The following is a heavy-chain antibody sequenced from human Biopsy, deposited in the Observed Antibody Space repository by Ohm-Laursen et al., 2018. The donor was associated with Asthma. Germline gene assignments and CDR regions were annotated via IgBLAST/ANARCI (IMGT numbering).Heavy chain of an antibody. Sequence: SDTLSLTCTVSPGSINDYYWNWIRQFPGKGLEWIGYVHSTGSTRFNPSLKSRLTISVDTSVDQVPLKLTLVTAADTAVYYCVRATSTWSQSGPHYFDHWGQGTLVTVSS. V-gene: IGHV4-59*07. J-gene: IGHJ4*02. CDR3: VRATSTWSQSGPHYFDH. CDR1: PGSINDYY. CDR2: VHSTGST. D-gene: IGHD6-13*01.